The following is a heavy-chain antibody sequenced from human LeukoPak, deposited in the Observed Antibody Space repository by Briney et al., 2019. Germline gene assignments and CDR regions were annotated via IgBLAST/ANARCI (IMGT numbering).Heavy chain of an antibody. CDR2: ISGSGGST. J-gene: IGHJ4*02. D-gene: IGHD3-16*01. CDR1: GFTFSSYA. Sequence: GGSLRLSCAASGFTFSSYAMSWVRQAPGKGLEWVSAISGSGGSTYYADSVKGRFTISRDNSRDPLYLQMNSPRAEDTAVDYCAKGYYNYVWGSYYFDYWGQGTLVTVSS. V-gene: IGHV3-23*01. CDR3: AKGYYNYVWGSYYFDY.